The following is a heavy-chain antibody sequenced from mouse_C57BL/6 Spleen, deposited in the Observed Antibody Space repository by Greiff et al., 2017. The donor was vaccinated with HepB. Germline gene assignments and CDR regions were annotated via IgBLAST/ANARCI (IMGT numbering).Heavy chain of an antibody. CDR2: IWSGGST. V-gene: IGHV2-2*01. CDR3: ASYDYDDLFAY. J-gene: IGHJ3*01. CDR1: GFSLTSYG. D-gene: IGHD2-4*01. Sequence: QQSGPGLVQPSQSLSITCTVSGFSLTSYGVHWVRQSPGKGLEWLGVIWSGGSTDYNAAFISRLSISKDNSKSQVFFKMNSLQADDTAIYYCASYDYDDLFAYWGQGTLVTVSA.